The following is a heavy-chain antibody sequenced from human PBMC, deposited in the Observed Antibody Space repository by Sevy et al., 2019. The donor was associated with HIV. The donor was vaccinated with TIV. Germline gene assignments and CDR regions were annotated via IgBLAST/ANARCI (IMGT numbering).Heavy chain of an antibody. CDR3: ARVVAYCTGGTCFPGYYYGMDV. CDR1: GFTFSSYN. V-gene: IGHV3-21*01. D-gene: IGHD2-15*01. Sequence: GGSLRLSCAASGFTFSSYNMNWVRQAPGKGLEWVSSISSSSSSIYYADSVRGRFTISRDNAKNSLYLQMNSLRAEDSALYYCARVVAYCTGGTCFPGYYYGMDVWGQGTTVIVSS. CDR2: ISSSSSSI. J-gene: IGHJ6*02.